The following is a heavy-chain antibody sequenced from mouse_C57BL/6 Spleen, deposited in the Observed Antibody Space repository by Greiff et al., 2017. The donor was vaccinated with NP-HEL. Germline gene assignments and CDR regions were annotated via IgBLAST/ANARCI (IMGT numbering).Heavy chain of an antibody. CDR1: GYTFTDYN. CDR2: INPNNGGT. Sequence: VQLQQSGPELVQPGASVKMSCKASGYTFTDYNMHWVKQSHGKSLEWIGYINPNNGGTSYNQKFKGKATLTVNKSSSTAYMELHSLTSEESAVYYCARLGLYYYGSSGFAYWGQGTLVTVSA. CDR3: ARLGLYYYGSSGFAY. J-gene: IGHJ3*01. D-gene: IGHD1-1*01. V-gene: IGHV1-22*01.